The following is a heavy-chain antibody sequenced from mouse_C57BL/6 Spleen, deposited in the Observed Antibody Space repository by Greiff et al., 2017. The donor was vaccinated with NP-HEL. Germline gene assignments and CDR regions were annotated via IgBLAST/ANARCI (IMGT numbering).Heavy chain of an antibody. Sequence: QVQLQQSGPELVKPGASVKISCKASGYAFSSSWMNWVKQRPGKGLEWIGRIYPGDGDTNYNGKFKGKATLTADKSSSTAYMQLSSLTSEDSAVYFCARDGIYYGNYGPYYWGQGTTLTVSS. CDR1: GYAFSSSW. CDR3: ARDGIYYGNYGPYY. V-gene: IGHV1-82*01. D-gene: IGHD2-1*01. CDR2: IYPGDGDT. J-gene: IGHJ2*01.